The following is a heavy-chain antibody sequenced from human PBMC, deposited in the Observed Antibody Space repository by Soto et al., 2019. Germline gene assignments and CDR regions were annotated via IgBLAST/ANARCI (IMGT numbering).Heavy chain of an antibody. J-gene: IGHJ5*02. D-gene: IGHD6-6*01. CDR2: ISYDGSNK. Sequence: GGSLRLSCAASGFTFSSYGMHWVRQAPGKGLEWVAVISYDGSNKYYADSVKGRFTISRDNSKNTLYLQMNSLRAEDTAVYYCAKDRSSIAAPGGDLDPWGQGTLVTVSS. CDR1: GFTFSSYG. CDR3: AKDRSSIAAPGGDLDP. V-gene: IGHV3-30*18.